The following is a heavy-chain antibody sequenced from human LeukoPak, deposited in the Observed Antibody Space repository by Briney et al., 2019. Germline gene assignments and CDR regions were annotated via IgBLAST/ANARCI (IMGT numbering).Heavy chain of an antibody. Sequence: GGSLRLSCAASGFTFSSYAMHWVRQAPGKGLEYVSAISSNGGSTYYANSVKGRFTISRDNSKNTLYLQMGSLRAEDMAVYYCAREGYDILTGYSYYFDYWGQGTLVTVSS. J-gene: IGHJ4*02. CDR1: GFTFSSYA. V-gene: IGHV3-64*01. D-gene: IGHD3-9*01. CDR3: AREGYDILTGYSYYFDY. CDR2: ISSNGGST.